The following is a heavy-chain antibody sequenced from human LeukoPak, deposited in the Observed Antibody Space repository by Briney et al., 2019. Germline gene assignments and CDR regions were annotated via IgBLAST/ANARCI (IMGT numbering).Heavy chain of an antibody. D-gene: IGHD3-10*01. J-gene: IGHJ6*02. Sequence: SETLSLTCTVSGGSISSSSHYWGWIRQPPGKGLEWIGSIYYSGSTYYNPSLKSRVTISVDTSKNQFSLKLSSVTAADTAVYYCARRTTMVRGPGYYGMDVWGQGTTVTVSS. CDR3: ARRTTMVRGPGYYGMDV. CDR1: GGSISSSSHY. CDR2: IYYSGST. V-gene: IGHV4-39*07.